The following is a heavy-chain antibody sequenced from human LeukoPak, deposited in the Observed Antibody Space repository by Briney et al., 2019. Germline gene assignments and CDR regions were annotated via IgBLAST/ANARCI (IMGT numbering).Heavy chain of an antibody. D-gene: IGHD4-17*01. J-gene: IGHJ5*02. CDR2: IHASGDT. V-gene: IGHV4-4*07. CDR3: ARDLGTTGEVKPDP. Sequence: PSETLSLTCTVSGGTTSIYYWIWIRQIAGKGLEWIGRIHASGDTTYNPSLKSRVTMSLDTSKNQFSLKLRSVTAADTAIYSCARDLGTTGEVKPDPWGQGTLVTVSS. CDR1: GGTTSIYY.